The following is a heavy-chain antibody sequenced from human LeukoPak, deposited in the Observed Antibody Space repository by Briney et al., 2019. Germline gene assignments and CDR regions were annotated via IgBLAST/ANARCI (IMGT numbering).Heavy chain of an antibody. J-gene: IGHJ6*02. CDR2: IYTSGST. V-gene: IGHV4-61*02. CDR3: ARGEILEWHKTEYYYGMDV. D-gene: IGHD3-3*01. Sequence: SQTLSLTCTVSGGSISSGSYYWSWIRQPAGKGLEWIGRIYTSGSTNYNPSLKSRVTISVDTSKNQFSLKLSSATAADTAVYYCARGEILEWHKTEYYYGMDVWGQGTTVTVSS. CDR1: GGSISSGSYY.